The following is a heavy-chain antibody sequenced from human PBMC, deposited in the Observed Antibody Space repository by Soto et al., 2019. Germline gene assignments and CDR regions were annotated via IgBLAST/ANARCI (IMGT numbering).Heavy chain of an antibody. D-gene: IGHD3-10*01. J-gene: IGHJ6*02. V-gene: IGHV4-31*03. Sequence: SETLSLTCSVSGGSISSGGFYWSWIRQHPGKGLEWIGYIYYIGSTSYNPSLKNRVTISRDTPNNQFSLKLSSVSAADTAVYYCARAGEDYYGSGAGGLDIWGQGTTVTVSS. CDR3: ARAGEDYYGSGAGGLDI. CDR1: GGSISSGGFY. CDR2: IYYIGST.